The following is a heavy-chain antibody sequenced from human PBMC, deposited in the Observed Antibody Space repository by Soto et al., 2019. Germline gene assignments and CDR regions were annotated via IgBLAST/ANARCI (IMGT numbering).Heavy chain of an antibody. D-gene: IGHD6-13*01. Sequence: GGSPRLSCAASGFTFRNYGMNWVRQAPGKGLEWVSYIGIGSSTKYYADSVKGRFTISRDNAKNSLYLQMNSLRAEDTAVYYCARVRSSWYGGYYYGMDVWGQGTTVTVSS. CDR2: IGIGSSTK. CDR1: GFTFRNYG. V-gene: IGHV3-48*01. J-gene: IGHJ6*02. CDR3: ARVRSSWYGGYYYGMDV.